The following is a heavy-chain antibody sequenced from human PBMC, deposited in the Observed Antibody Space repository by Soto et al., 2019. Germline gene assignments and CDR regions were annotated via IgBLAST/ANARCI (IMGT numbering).Heavy chain of an antibody. Sequence: ASVKLSCKASGYTFTSYDINWVRQATGQGLEWMGWMNPSSGNTGYAQKFQGRVTMTRNTSISTAYMELSSLRSEDTAVYYCARGPGTYYYGSMSSHSRGQAPLVSVS. V-gene: IGHV1-8*01. CDR1: GYTFTSYD. CDR2: MNPSSGNT. CDR3: ARGPGTYYYGSMSSHS. J-gene: IGHJ5*01. D-gene: IGHD3-10*01.